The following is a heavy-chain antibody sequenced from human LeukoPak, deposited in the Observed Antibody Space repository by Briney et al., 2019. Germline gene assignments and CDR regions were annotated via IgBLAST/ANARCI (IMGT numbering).Heavy chain of an antibody. J-gene: IGHJ4*02. V-gene: IGHV3-15*01. Sequence: GGSLRLSCAASGLTFTNVWVSWVHQAPGKGLEWVGRIKSKTDGGTTDYAAPVKGRFTISRDDSKNTLYLQMNSLETEDTAVYYCTASLWFGERIFDYWGQGTLVTVSS. CDR2: IKSKTDGGTT. CDR1: GLTFTNVW. CDR3: TASLWFGERIFDY. D-gene: IGHD3-10*01.